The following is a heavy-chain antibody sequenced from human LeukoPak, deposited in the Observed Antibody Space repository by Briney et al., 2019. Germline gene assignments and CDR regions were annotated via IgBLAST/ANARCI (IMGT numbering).Heavy chain of an antibody. D-gene: IGHD4-17*01. CDR3: AKDDRREGDYGAVDC. V-gene: IGHV3-30*18. CDR1: GFTFSSYG. J-gene: IGHJ4*02. Sequence: GGSLRLSCAASGFTFSSYGMHWVRQAPGKGLEWVAVISSEGSEKFYADSVKGRFTISRDNSKNTLHLQMNSLKTDDAAVYYCAKDDRREGDYGAVDCWGQGTLVTVSS. CDR2: ISSEGSEK.